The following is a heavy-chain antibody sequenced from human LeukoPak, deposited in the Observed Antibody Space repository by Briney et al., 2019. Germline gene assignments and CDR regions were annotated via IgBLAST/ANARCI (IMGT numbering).Heavy chain of an antibody. J-gene: IGHJ6*02. Sequence: PGRSLRLSCAASGFTFDDYAMHWVRQAPGKGLEWVSGISWNSGSIGYADSVKGRFTISRDNAKNSLYLQMNSLRAEDTALYYCAKGPYGSGSNYYYYGMDVWGQGTTVTVSS. D-gene: IGHD3-10*01. CDR3: AKGPYGSGSNYYYYGMDV. CDR2: ISWNSGSI. CDR1: GFTFDDYA. V-gene: IGHV3-9*01.